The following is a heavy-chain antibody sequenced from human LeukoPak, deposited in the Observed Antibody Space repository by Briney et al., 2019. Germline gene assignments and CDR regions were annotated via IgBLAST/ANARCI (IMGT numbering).Heavy chain of an antibody. D-gene: IGHD2-2*01. V-gene: IGHV3-23*01. CDR3: AKAVAHEGPYIVVVPAASFDY. Sequence: GGSLRLSCAASGFTFSSYAMSWVRQAPGKGLEWVSAISGSGGSTYYADSVKGRFTISRDNSKTKLYLQMNSLRAEDTAVYYCAKAVAHEGPYIVVVPAASFDYWGQGTLVTVSS. CDR1: GFTFSSYA. CDR2: ISGSGGST. J-gene: IGHJ4*02.